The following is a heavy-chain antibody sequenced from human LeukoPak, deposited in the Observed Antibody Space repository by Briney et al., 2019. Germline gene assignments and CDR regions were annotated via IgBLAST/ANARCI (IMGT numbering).Heavy chain of an antibody. CDR1: GFTFSSYW. V-gene: IGHV3-74*01. CDR3: ARGLDHGGSYYHD. D-gene: IGHD1-26*01. CDR2: INTDGTII. J-gene: IGHJ4*02. Sequence: GGSLRLSCAASGFTFSSYWMHWVRQTPGRGLVWVARINTDGTIIDYADSVKGRFTISRDNAKNTLFLQMNSLRVEDTAVYYCARGLDHGGSYYHDWGQGTPVTVSS.